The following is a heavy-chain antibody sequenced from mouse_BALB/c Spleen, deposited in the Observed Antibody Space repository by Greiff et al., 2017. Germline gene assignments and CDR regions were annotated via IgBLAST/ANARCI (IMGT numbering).Heavy chain of an antibody. V-gene: IGHV2-6-7*01. Sequence: VQRVESGPGLVAPSQSLSITCTVSGFSLTGYGVNWVRQPPGKGLEWLGMIWGDGSTDYNSALKSRLSISKDNSKSQVFLKMNSLQTDDTARYYCARVGHYYGSRGWYFDVWGAGTTVTVSS. CDR3: ARVGHYYGSRGWYFDV. D-gene: IGHD1-1*01. J-gene: IGHJ1*01. CDR1: GFSLTGYG. CDR2: IWGDGST.